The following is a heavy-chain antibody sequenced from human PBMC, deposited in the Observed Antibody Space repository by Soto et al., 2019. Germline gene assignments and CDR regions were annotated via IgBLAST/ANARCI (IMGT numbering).Heavy chain of an antibody. Sequence: ASVKVSCKASGYTFTSYPMHWVRQAPGQRLEWMGWINVGNSNTKYSQKFQGRVTISRDTSASTAYMELSSLRSEDTAVYYCARARYYYDSSGLDYWGQGTLVTVSS. V-gene: IGHV1-3*01. CDR3: ARARYYYDSSGLDY. CDR2: INVGNSNT. D-gene: IGHD3-22*01. CDR1: GYTFTSYP. J-gene: IGHJ4*02.